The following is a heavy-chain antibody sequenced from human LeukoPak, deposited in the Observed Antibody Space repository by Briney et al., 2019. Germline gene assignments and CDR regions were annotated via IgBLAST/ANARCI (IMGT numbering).Heavy chain of an antibody. Sequence: GGSLRLSCAASGFTFSSYGMHWVRQAPGKGLEWVAVIWYDGSNKYYADSVKGRFTISRDNSKNTLYLQMNSLRAEDTAVYYCAKDRRGPYYFDYWGQGTLVTVSS. CDR1: GFTFSSYG. J-gene: IGHJ4*02. D-gene: IGHD3-10*01. CDR2: IWYDGSNK. CDR3: AKDRRGPYYFDY. V-gene: IGHV3-30*02.